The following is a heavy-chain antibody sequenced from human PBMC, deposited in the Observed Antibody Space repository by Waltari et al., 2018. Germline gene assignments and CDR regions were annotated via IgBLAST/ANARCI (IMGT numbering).Heavy chain of an antibody. CDR3: ARDHEGGSYSS. CDR2: INAGNGNT. D-gene: IGHD1-26*01. J-gene: IGHJ4*02. Sequence: HVQLVQSGAEVKKPGASVKVSCTASGYTFTSYALPLVRQAPGQRLEWMGWINAGNGNTKESQKFQSRVTITRDTSASTAYMELSSRRSEDTAVYYGARDHEGGSYSSWGQGTLVTVSS. V-gene: IGHV1-3*01. CDR1: GYTFTSYA.